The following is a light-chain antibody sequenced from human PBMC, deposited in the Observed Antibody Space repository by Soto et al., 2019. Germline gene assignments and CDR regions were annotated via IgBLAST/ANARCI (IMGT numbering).Light chain of an antibody. V-gene: IGKV1-5*03. CDR2: KAS. Sequence: DIQMTQSPSTLSASVGDRVTITCRASQSIRSWLAWYQQKPGKAPKLLIYKASSLETGVPLRFSGSGSGTEFTLTIRSLQPDDFATYYCQQYNSYPWTFGQGTKV. CDR3: QQYNSYPWT. CDR1: QSIRSW. J-gene: IGKJ1*01.